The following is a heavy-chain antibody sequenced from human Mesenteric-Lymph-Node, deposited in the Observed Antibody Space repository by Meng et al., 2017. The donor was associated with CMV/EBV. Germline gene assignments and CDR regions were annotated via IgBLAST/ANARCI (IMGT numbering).Heavy chain of an antibody. CDR1: GISVSSNSAT. D-gene: IGHD6-19*01. Sequence: SETLSLTCAISGISVSSNSATWHWIRQSPSRGLEWLGRTYYRSKWYNTYAVSVKSRITINPDTSKNQFSLQLDSVTPEDTAVYYCVRSSSAPVAPTAGSTGFDIWGQGTMVTVSS. J-gene: IGHJ3*02. V-gene: IGHV6-1*01. CDR3: VRSSSAPVAPTAGSTGFDI. CDR2: TYYRSKWYN.